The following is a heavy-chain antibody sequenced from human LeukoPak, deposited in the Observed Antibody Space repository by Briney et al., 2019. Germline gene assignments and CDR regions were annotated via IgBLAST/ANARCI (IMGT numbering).Heavy chain of an antibody. CDR3: ARDGVNEAARTPFDY. J-gene: IGHJ4*02. V-gene: IGHV1-69*04. Sequence: ASVKVSCKASGGTFSSYAISWVRQAPGHGLEWMGRIIPILGIANYAQKFQGRVTITADKSTSTAYMELSSLRSEDTAVYYCARDGVNEAARTPFDYWGQGTLVTVSS. D-gene: IGHD6-6*01. CDR1: GGTFSSYA. CDR2: IIPILGIA.